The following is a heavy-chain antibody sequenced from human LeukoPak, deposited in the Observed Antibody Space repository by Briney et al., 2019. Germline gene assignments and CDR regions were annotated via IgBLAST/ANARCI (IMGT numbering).Heavy chain of an antibody. CDR2: ISYSGYT. CDR3: ARGRNDNGGMFFDS. D-gene: IGHD4-23*01. Sequence: SETLSLTCTVSGASIRSYYWSWIRQAPGKGLEWVGFISYSGYTSYSSSLKSRVAISVDTSKSQFSLRLTSMTVADTAIYYCARGRNDNGGMFFDSWAQGTLVTVSS. J-gene: IGHJ4*02. CDR1: GASIRSYY. V-gene: IGHV4-59*01.